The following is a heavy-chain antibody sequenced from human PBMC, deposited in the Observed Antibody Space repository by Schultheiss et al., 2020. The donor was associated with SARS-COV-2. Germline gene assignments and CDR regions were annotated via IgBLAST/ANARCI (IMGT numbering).Heavy chain of an antibody. Sequence: SETLSLTCAVYGGSFSGYYWTWIRQPPGKGLEWIGYIYYSGSTYYNPSLKSRVTISVDTSKNQFSLKLSSVTAADTAVYYCAGHYYDSSGPAVWGQGTLVTVSS. D-gene: IGHD3-22*01. CDR2: IYYSGST. J-gene: IGHJ4*02. CDR3: AGHYYDSSGPAV. CDR1: GGSFSGYY. V-gene: IGHV4-59*01.